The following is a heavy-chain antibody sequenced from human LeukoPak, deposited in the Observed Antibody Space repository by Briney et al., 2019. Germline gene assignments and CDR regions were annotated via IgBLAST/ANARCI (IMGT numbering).Heavy chain of an antibody. CDR1: GFTFSYHA. Sequence: GGSLRLSCAASGFTFSYHAMTWVRQAPGKGLEWVSGISGSGGTTYYADSVKGRFTISRDNSKSTLYLQMNSLRAEDTAVYYCAKDPENIVATIIDYWGQGTLVTVSS. CDR3: AKDPENIVATIIDY. J-gene: IGHJ4*02. D-gene: IGHD5-12*01. CDR2: ISGSGGTT. V-gene: IGHV3-23*01.